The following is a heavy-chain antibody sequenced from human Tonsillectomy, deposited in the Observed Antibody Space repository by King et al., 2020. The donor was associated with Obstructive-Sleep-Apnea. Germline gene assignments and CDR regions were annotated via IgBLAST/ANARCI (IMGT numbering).Heavy chain of an antibody. V-gene: IGHV5-10-1*01. Sequence: QLVQSGAEVKKPGESLRISCKGSGYSFTSYWISWVRQMPGKGLEWRGMIYASDSYSNYSPSFQGHVTMSVDKSISTAYLQWSSLKASDTAMYFCARRSYGSGYWFDPWGQGTPVTVSS. CDR2: IYASDSYS. CDR1: GYSFTSYW. J-gene: IGHJ5*02. D-gene: IGHD3-10*01. CDR3: ARRSYGSGYWFDP.